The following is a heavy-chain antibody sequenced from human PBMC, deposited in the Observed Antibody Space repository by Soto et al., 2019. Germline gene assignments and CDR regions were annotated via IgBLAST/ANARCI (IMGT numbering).Heavy chain of an antibody. V-gene: IGHV5-51*01. J-gene: IGHJ6*01. D-gene: IGHD3-16*01. Sequence: GDSLKLSCKGSGYSFTSYWIGWVRQMPGKGLEWMGIIYPGDSDTRYSPSFQGQVTISADKSISTAYLQWSSLKASDTATYYCARHGMLSSGTDSWGRAGWGQGTRVSVSS. CDR2: IYPGDSDT. CDR3: ARHGMLSSGTDSWGRAG. CDR1: GYSFTSYW.